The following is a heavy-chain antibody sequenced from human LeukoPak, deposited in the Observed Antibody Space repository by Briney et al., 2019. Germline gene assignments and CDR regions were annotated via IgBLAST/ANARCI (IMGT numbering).Heavy chain of an antibody. CDR2: IYSGGTT. D-gene: IGHD5-18*01. CDR3: ARDQYSYAHAAH. V-gene: IGHV3-66*01. Sequence: GGSLRLSCAASGFTVSSNYMSWVRQAPGRGLEWVSVIYSGGTTYYADSVKGRFTISRDNSKNTLHLQMNSLRAEDTAVYYCARDQYSYAHAAHWGQGTLVTVSS. J-gene: IGHJ4*02. CDR1: GFTVSSNY.